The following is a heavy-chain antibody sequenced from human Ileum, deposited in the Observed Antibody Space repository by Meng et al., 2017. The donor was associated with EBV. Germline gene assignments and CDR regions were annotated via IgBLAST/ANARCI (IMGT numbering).Heavy chain of an antibody. J-gene: IGHJ5*02. CDR2: IDQSGYT. V-gene: IGHV4-34*10. CDR3: ARYGRCNGNSFYCFDP. D-gene: IGHD4-23*01. CDR1: GGSINDYY. Sequence: QLQPPESVPGLVKPSATLSRACAADGGSINDYYWTWLRQPPGKGLEWIGEIDQSGYTKFNPSLSSRATISRDTSNNQFSLRLNSVTAADTALYYCARYGRCNGNSFYCFDPWGQGTLVTVSS.